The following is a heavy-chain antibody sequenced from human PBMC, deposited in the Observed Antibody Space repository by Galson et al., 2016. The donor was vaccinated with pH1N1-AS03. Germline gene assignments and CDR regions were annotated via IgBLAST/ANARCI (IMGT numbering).Heavy chain of an antibody. D-gene: IGHD5-24*01. Sequence: LRLSCAASGFSLTDYYINWIRQAPGKGLEWVAHISSGGEAIFYADSVEGRFTTSRDNAKSSVYLQIHSLRADDTAVYYCATTDGYNSYFDYWGQGTLVTVSP. CDR1: GFSLTDYY. CDR2: ISSGGEAI. V-gene: IGHV3-11*01. J-gene: IGHJ4*02. CDR3: ATTDGYNSYFDY.